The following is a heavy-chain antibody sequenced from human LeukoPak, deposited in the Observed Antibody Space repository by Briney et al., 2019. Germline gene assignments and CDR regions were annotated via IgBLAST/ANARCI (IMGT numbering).Heavy chain of an antibody. D-gene: IGHD5-24*01. CDR2: ISSSGSTI. J-gene: IGHJ4*02. Sequence: GGSLRLSCAASGFTFSDYYMSWIRQAPGKGLEWVSYISSSGSTIYYADSVKGRFTISRDNSENKVYLHMNSLGAGDTAVYFCAKDDAWLQYNDWGQGTLVTVSS. CDR1: GFTFSDYY. V-gene: IGHV3-11*01. CDR3: AKDDAWLQYND.